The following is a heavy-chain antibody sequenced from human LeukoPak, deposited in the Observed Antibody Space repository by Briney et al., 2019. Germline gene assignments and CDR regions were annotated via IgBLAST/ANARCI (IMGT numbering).Heavy chain of an antibody. V-gene: IGHV1-46*01. D-gene: IGHD3-22*01. J-gene: IGHJ4*02. CDR3: VARATDSSGFHIFDY. Sequence: GASVKVSCKASGYTFTSYYMHWVRQAPGQGLEWMGIINPSGGSTSYAQKFQGRVTMTRDTSTSTVYMELSSLRSGDTAVYYCVARATDSSGFHIFDYWGQGTLVTVSS. CDR1: GYTFTSYY. CDR2: INPSGGST.